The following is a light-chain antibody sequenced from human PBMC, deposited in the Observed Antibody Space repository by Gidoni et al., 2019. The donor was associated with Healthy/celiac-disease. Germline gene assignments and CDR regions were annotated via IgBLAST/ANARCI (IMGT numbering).Light chain of an antibody. CDR3: QYYGTSPWT. CDR2: GAS. V-gene: IGKV3-20*01. Sequence: IVLTQSPGTLSLSPGERATLSCGASQSVSSSYLAWYQQKPGQAPRLLIYGASSRATGIPDRFSGSGSGTDFTLTISRLEPEDFAVYYCQYYGTSPWTFGQGTKVEIK. J-gene: IGKJ1*01. CDR1: QSVSSSY.